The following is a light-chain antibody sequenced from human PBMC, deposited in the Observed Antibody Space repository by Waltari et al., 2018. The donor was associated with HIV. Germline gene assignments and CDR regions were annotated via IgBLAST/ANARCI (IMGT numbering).Light chain of an antibody. CDR2: YSN. CDR1: YSNIGKSS. Sequence: QSVLTQPPSVSAAPGQKVIISCSGGYSNIGKSSVSWYQQLPGTAPKPLCYYSNRRPSRIPDRFSGSNSGTSATLALTGVQSGDEADYFCGTWDTSLSVGIFGGGTKLTVL. CDR3: GTWDTSLSVGI. J-gene: IGLJ2*01. V-gene: IGLV1-51*01.